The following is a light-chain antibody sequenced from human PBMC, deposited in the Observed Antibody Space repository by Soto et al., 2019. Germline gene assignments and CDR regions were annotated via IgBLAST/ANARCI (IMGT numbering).Light chain of an antibody. J-gene: IGLJ1*01. V-gene: IGLV2-11*01. CDR2: GVS. CDR3: CSYADSNSYV. CDR1: SSDVGGYNY. Sequence: QSVLTQPRSVSGSPGQSVTISCTGTSSDVGGYNYVSWYQQHPGKAPKLLIYGVSERPSGVPGRFSGSKSGSTASLTISGLQAEDEADYYCCSYADSNSYVFGTGTKVTVL.